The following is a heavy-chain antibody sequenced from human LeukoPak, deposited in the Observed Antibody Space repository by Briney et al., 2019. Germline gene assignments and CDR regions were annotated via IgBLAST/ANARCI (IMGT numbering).Heavy chain of an antibody. CDR3: ARDCNFWSAYYRPFDY. CDR2: IIPIFGTA. Sequence: SVKVSCKASGGTFSSYAISWVRQAPGQGLEWMGGIIPIFGTANYAQKFQGRVTITADESTSTAYMELSSLRSEDTAVYYCARDCNFWSAYYRPFDYWGQGTMVTVSS. V-gene: IGHV1-69*13. D-gene: IGHD3-3*01. J-gene: IGHJ4*02. CDR1: GGTFSSYA.